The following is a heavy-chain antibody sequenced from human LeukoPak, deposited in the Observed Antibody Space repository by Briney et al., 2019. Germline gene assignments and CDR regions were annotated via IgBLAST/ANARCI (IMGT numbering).Heavy chain of an antibody. CDR3: ARALYYYGSGSSDY. J-gene: IGHJ4*02. D-gene: IGHD3-10*01. Sequence: SETLSLTCTVSGASITAYYWSWIRQPPGKGLEWIGYIYYSGSTTYNPSLKSRVTISVGSSKKQFSLKLSSVTAADTAVYYCARALYYYGSGSSDYWGQGTLVTVSS. V-gene: IGHV4-59*08. CDR1: GASITAYY. CDR2: IYYSGST.